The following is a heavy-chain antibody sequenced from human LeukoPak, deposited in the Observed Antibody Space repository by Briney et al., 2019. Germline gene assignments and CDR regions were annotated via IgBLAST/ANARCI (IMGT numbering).Heavy chain of an antibody. CDR3: GRGRSGGGAGYYGMDV. CDR1: GGSFRGYY. V-gene: IGHV4-34*01. D-gene: IGHD2-15*01. J-gene: IGHJ6*04. CDR2: INHSGST. Sequence: SETLSLTCAVYGGSFRGYYWSWIRQPPGKGLEWIGEINHSGSTNYNPSLKSRVPISVDTSKNQFSVKLSSVTAADRAVYYCGRGRSGGGAGYYGMDVWGKGTTVAVPS.